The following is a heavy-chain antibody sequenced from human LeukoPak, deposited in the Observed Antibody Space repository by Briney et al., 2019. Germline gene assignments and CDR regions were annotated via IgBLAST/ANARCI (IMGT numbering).Heavy chain of an antibody. V-gene: IGHV6-1*01. CDR2: TYYRSKWYN. D-gene: IGHD3-10*01. CDR3: ARAKTDYYGSGSYHNWFDP. J-gene: IGHJ5*02. CDR1: GDSVSSNSAA. Sequence: SQTLSPTCAISGDSVSSNSAAWNWIRQSPSRGLEWLGRTYYRSKWYNDYAVSVKSRITINPDTSKNQFSLQLNSVTPEDTAVYYCARAKTDYYGSGSYHNWFDPWGQGTLVTVSS.